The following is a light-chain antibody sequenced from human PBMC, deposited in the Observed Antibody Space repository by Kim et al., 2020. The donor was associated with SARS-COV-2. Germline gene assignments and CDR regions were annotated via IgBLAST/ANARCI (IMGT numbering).Light chain of an antibody. V-gene: IGLV1-47*01. J-gene: IGLJ3*02. Sequence: GQRVAISCSGSSSNIGSHFVCWRQQLPGTAPKLVIHENSQRPSGVPDRFSGSKSGTSASLAISGLRSEDEGDYYCAAWDDTLHAWVFGGGTKLTVL. CDR3: AAWDDTLHAWV. CDR2: ENS. CDR1: SSNIGSHF.